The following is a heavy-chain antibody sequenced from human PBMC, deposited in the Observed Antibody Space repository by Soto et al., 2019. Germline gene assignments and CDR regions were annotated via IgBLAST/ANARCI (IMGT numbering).Heavy chain of an antibody. V-gene: IGHV1-69*04. CDR1: GGTFSTYI. CDR2: IIPIPDIT. Sequence: SVKVSCKAPGGTFSTYIISWVRQAPGQGLEWMGRIIPIPDITNYAQKFQGRVTVTADRSTSTAYMELTSLKSEDTAVYYCARDRITTRGDAFEPLGQGTMVTVSS. D-gene: IGHD3-3*01. CDR3: ARDRITTRGDAFEP. J-gene: IGHJ3*01.